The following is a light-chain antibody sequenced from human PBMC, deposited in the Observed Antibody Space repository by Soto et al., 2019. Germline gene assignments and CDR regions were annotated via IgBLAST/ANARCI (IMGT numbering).Light chain of an antibody. Sequence: QSVLTQPASVSGSPGQSITISCTGTSSDVGGYNYVSWYQQHPGKAPKLMIYDVSNRPSGVSNRFSGSKSGNTASLTISGLQAEDEADYYCSSYTSSSNSSVFGGGTQLTVL. V-gene: IGLV2-14*01. J-gene: IGLJ2*01. CDR2: DVS. CDR3: SSYTSSSNSSV. CDR1: SSDVGGYNY.